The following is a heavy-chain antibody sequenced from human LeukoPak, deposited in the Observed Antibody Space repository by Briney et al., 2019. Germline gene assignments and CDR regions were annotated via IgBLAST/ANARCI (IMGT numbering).Heavy chain of an antibody. D-gene: IGHD6-19*01. J-gene: IGHJ3*02. CDR1: GFTFSSYW. V-gene: IGHV3-74*01. Sequence: GGSLRLSCAASGFTFSSYWMHWVRHAPGKGLVWVSRISNDGTSTSYADSVKGRFTISRDNAKNSLYLQMNSLRAEDTAVYYCARNSGWGAFDIWGQGTMVTVSS. CDR3: ARNSGWGAFDI. CDR2: ISNDGTST.